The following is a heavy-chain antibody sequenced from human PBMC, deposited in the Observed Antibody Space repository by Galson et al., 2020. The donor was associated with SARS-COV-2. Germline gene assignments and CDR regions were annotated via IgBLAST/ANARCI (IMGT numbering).Heavy chain of an antibody. Sequence: GESLKISCAASGFTFSSYALNWVRQAPGKGLEWVSVTSGTGGSTFYADSVKGRFTVSRDNSKNILYLEMNSLRAEDTAIYYCAKEIRQVVIRPCSFDYWGQGTLVTVSS. CDR3: AKEIRQVVIRPCSFDY. J-gene: IGHJ4*02. D-gene: IGHD3-22*01. V-gene: IGHV3-23*01. CDR1: GFTFSSYA. CDR2: TSGTGGST.